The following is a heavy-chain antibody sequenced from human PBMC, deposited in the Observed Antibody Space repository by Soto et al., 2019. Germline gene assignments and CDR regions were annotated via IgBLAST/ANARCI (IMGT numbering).Heavy chain of an antibody. CDR3: AKGVRAGSGSYYYGMDV. J-gene: IGHJ6*02. Sequence: GSLRLSCAASGFTFSSYGMHWVRQAPGKGLEWVAVISYDGSNKYYADSVKGRFTISRDNSKNTLYLQMNSLRAEDTAVYYCAKGVRAGSGSYYYGMDVWGQGTTVTVSS. V-gene: IGHV3-30*18. CDR2: ISYDGSNK. D-gene: IGHD3-10*01. CDR1: GFTFSSYG.